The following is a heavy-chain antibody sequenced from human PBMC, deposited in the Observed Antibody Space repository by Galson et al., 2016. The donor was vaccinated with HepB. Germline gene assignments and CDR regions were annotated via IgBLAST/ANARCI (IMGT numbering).Heavy chain of an antibody. CDR1: GESFSDYY. D-gene: IGHD5-12*01. CDR2: INHSGKT. Sequence: SETLSLTCAVDGESFSDYYWTWVRQPPGRGLEWIGEINHSGKTDYNPSLKSRLTILKDRSRAQFSLKLTSVTAADTAVYFCARGYSGSWFKKSVDSWGQGTLVTVSS. V-gene: IGHV4-34*01. CDR3: ARGYSGSWFKKSVDS. J-gene: IGHJ4*02.